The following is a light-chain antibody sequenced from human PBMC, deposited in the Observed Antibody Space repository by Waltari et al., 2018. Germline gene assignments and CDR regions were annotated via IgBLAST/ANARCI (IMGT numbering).Light chain of an antibody. Sequence: DIQMTQSPSSLSVSVGDRVPIPCRVSQDIRDFLAWYQQKPGGVPRLLIYGASTLQSGVPSRFSGSGSGTDFTLTIRSLQPDDVATYYCQTYNHAPLTFGPGTKVEVK. CDR1: QDIRDF. J-gene: IGKJ3*01. CDR3: QTYNHAPLT. V-gene: IGKV1-27*01. CDR2: GAS.